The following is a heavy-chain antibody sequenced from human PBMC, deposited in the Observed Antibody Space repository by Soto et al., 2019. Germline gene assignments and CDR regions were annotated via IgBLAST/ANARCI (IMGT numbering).Heavy chain of an antibody. D-gene: IGHD3-3*01. CDR3: ARQMVGMNYDFWSGQGISFDP. V-gene: IGHV4-39*01. Sequence: QLQLQESGPGLVKPSETLSLTCTVSGGSISSSSYYWGWIRQPPGKGLEWIGSIYYSGSTYYNPSLKSRVTISVDTSKNQFSLKLSSVTAADTAVYYCARQMVGMNYDFWSGQGISFDPWGQGTLVTVSS. J-gene: IGHJ5*02. CDR2: IYYSGST. CDR1: GGSISSSSYY.